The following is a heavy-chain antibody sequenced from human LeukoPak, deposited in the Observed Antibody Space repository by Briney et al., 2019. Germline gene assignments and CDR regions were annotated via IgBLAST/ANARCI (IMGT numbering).Heavy chain of an antibody. CDR2: IIPIFGTA. CDR3: ARTAGEVIVGGPRYYFDY. V-gene: IGHV1-69*05. Sequence: SVKVSCKASRGTFSSYAISWVRQAPGQGLEWMGGIIPIFGTANYAQKFQGRVTITTDESTSTAYMELSSLRSEDTAVYYCARTAGEVIVGGPRYYFDYWGQGTLVTVSS. J-gene: IGHJ4*02. D-gene: IGHD1-26*01. CDR1: RGTFSSYA.